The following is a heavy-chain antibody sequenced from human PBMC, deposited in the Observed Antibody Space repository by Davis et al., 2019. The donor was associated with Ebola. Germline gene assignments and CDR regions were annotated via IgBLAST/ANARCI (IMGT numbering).Heavy chain of an antibody. Sequence: PSETLSLTCTVSGGSVSSGTYYWSWIRQPPGKGPEWIGYIHYSDNPEYNPSLKTRVTISVDTSRNQFSLKLTSVTAADTAIYYCTLGGGWLTDYWGQGALVTVSS. J-gene: IGHJ4*02. CDR3: TLGGGWLTDY. CDR2: IHYSDNP. V-gene: IGHV4-61*01. CDR1: GGSVSSGTYY. D-gene: IGHD6-19*01.